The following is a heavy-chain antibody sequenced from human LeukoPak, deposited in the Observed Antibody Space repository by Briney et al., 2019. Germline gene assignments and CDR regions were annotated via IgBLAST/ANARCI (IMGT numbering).Heavy chain of an antibody. V-gene: IGHV3-48*02. J-gene: IGHJ4*02. Sequence: GGSLRLSCEASGLPFGAYVMSWVRQAPGKGLEWVAYINHNSEMILYPDFVKGRFTISRDNAKNSLYLQMNSLRDEDTALYYCARDTEWAFDYWGQGTRVIVSS. CDR3: ARDTEWAFDY. CDR1: GLPFGAYV. D-gene: IGHD1-26*01. CDR2: INHNSEMI.